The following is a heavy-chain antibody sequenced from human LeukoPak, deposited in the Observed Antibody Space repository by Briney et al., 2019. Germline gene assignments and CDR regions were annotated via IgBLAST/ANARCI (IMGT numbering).Heavy chain of an antibody. CDR1: GFTFSSYM. V-gene: IGHV3-21*01. CDR2: ISRGSSYI. J-gene: IGHJ3*02. CDR3: AIAVDSISGTGDTFDI. Sequence: GGSLRLSCAAAGFTFSSYMVTWVRQAPGKGLEWVSSISRGSSYIYYEESVKGRFTISRDNGKNSLYLQMSRLRAEDTAVYYCAIAVDSISGTGDTFDIRGQGTMVTVSS. D-gene: IGHD3-3*01.